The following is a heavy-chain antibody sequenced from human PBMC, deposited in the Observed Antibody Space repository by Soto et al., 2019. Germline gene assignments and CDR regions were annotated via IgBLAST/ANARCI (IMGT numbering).Heavy chain of an antibody. V-gene: IGHV4-4*02. D-gene: IGHD6-6*01. CDR3: ARDQRGSSSDENNWFDP. Sequence: PSETLSLTCAVSGGSISSSNWWSWVRQPPGKGLEWIGEIYHSGSTNYNPSLKSRVTISVDKSKNQFSLNLSSVTAADTAVYYCARDQRGSSSDENNWFDPWGQGTLVTVSS. CDR1: GGSISSSNW. J-gene: IGHJ5*02. CDR2: IYHSGST.